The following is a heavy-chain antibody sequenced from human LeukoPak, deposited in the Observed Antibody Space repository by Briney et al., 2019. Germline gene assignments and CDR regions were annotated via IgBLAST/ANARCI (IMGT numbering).Heavy chain of an antibody. CDR1: GGTFSSYA. Sequence: GASVKVSCKASGGTFSSYAISWVRQAPGQGLEWMRRIIPILGIANYAQKFQGRVTITADKSTSTAYMELSSLRSEDTAVYYCARDQGRRSSSWYCFDPWGQGTLVTVSS. CDR2: IIPILGIA. D-gene: IGHD6-13*01. J-gene: IGHJ5*02. CDR3: ARDQGRRSSSWYCFDP. V-gene: IGHV1-69*04.